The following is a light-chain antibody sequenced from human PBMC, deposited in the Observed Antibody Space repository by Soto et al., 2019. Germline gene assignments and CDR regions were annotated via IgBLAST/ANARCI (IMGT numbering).Light chain of an antibody. J-gene: IGKJ1*01. CDR3: QQYGSSPRT. V-gene: IGKV3-20*01. CDR1: QTISSW. CDR2: GAS. Sequence: TQSPSTLSGSVGDRVTITCRASQTISSWLAWYQQKPGQAPTLLIYGASIRAAGIPDRFSGSGSGTDFTLTIRRLEPDDFAVYYCQQYGSSPRTFGQGTKV.